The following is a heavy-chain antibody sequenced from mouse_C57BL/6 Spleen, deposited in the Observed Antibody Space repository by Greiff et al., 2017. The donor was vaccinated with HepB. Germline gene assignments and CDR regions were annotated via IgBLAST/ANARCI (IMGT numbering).Heavy chain of an antibody. CDR2: ISGGGGNT. V-gene: IGHV5-9*01. CDR1: GFTFSSYT. Sequence: DVKLVESGGGLVKPGGSLKLSCAASGFTFSSYTMSWVRQTPEKRLEWVATISGGGGNTYYPDSVKGRFTISRDNAKNTLYLQMSSLRSEDTAWYYCARCPGYGNFFFDYWGQGTTLTVSS. J-gene: IGHJ2*01. D-gene: IGHD2-10*02. CDR3: ARCPGYGNFFFDY.